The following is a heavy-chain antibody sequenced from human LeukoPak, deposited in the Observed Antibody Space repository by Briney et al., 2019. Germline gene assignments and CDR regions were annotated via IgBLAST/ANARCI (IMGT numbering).Heavy chain of an antibody. CDR1: GFTFSSYA. CDR2: ISSNGGST. J-gene: IGHJ4*02. V-gene: IGHV3-64D*06. CDR3: VKAIVGATFDY. Sequence: GGSLRLSCSASGFTFSSYATDWVRQAPGKGLEYVSGISSNGGSTYYADSVKGRFTISRDNSKNTVYLQMSSLRAEDTAVYYCVKAIVGATFDYWGQGTLVTVSS. D-gene: IGHD1-26*01.